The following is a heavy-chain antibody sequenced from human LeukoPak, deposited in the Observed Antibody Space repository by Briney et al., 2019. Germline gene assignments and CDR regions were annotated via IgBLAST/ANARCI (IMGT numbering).Heavy chain of an antibody. CDR3: ARGPLRQIMSVVVPAATKGAFDI. J-gene: IGHJ3*02. D-gene: IGHD2-2*01. V-gene: IGHV4-34*01. CDR1: GGSFSGYY. Sequence: SETLSLTCAVYGGSFSGYYWSWIRQPPGKGLEWIGEINYSGSTNYNPSLKSRVTISVDTSKNQFSLKLSSVTAADTAVYYCARGPLRQIMSVVVPAATKGAFDISGQGTMVNVSP. CDR2: INYSGST.